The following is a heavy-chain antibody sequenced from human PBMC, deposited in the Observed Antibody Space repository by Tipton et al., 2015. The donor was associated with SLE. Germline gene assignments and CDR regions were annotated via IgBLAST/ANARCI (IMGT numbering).Heavy chain of an antibody. V-gene: IGHV4-59*11. J-gene: IGHJ5*02. CDR2: IYYSEST. CDR1: GGSISSHY. Sequence: TLSLTCTVSGGSISSHYWSWIRQPPGKGLEWIGYIYYSESTNYNPSLKSRVTISVDTSKNQFSLKLTSVTAADTAVYYCARAFGTSWQWWFDPWGQGTLVTVSS. CDR3: ARAFGTSWQWWFDP. D-gene: IGHD2-2*01.